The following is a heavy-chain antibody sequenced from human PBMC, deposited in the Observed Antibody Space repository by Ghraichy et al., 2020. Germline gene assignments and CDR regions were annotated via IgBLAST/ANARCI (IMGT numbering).Heavy chain of an antibody. Sequence: SETLSLTCTVSGGSISSGGYYWSWIRQHPGKGLEWIGYIYYSGSTYYNPSLKSRVTISVDTSKNQFSLKLSSVTAADTAVYYCARGNEWFPLDYWGQGTLVTVSS. CDR1: GGSISSGGYY. CDR3: ARGNEWFPLDY. J-gene: IGHJ4*02. CDR2: IYYSGST. D-gene: IGHD3-3*01. V-gene: IGHV4-31*03.